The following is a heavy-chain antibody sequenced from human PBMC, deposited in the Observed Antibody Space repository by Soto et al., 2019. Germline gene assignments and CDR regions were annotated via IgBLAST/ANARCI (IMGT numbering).Heavy chain of an antibody. Sequence: PGGSLRLSCAASGFTFSSYGMHWVRQAPGKGLEWVAVISYDGSNKYYADSVKGRFTISRDNSKNTLYLQMNSLRAEDTAVYYCAKDLLWFGELLRYYYYGMDVWGQGTTVTVSS. CDR3: AKDLLWFGELLRYYYYGMDV. CDR1: GFTFSSYG. J-gene: IGHJ6*02. D-gene: IGHD3-10*01. CDR2: ISYDGSNK. V-gene: IGHV3-30*18.